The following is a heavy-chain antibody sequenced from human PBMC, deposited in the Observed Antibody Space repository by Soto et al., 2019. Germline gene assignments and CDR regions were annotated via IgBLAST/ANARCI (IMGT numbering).Heavy chain of an antibody. CDR1: GFTFSSYA. V-gene: IGHV3-23*01. Sequence: RLSCAASGFTFSSYAMSWVRQAPGKGLEWVSAISGSGGSTYYADSVKGRFTISRDNSKNTLYLQMNSLRAEDTAVYYCALGARPVAGTCNDYWYQGTLVTGSS. CDR2: ISGSGGST. J-gene: IGHJ4*02. CDR3: ALGARPVAGTCNDY. D-gene: IGHD6-19*01.